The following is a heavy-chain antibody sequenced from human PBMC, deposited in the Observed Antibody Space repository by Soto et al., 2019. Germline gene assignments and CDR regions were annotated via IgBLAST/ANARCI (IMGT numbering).Heavy chain of an antibody. CDR3: ASLDSSSSSRCYYYGMDV. CDR2: IKQDGSEK. CDR1: GFTFSSYW. Sequence: GGSLRLSCAASGFTFSSYWMSWVRQAPGKGLEWVANIKQDGSEKYYVDSVKGRFTISRDNAKNSLYLQMNSLRAEDTAVYYCASLDSSSSSRCYYYGMDVWGQGTTVTVSS. J-gene: IGHJ6*02. V-gene: IGHV3-7*03. D-gene: IGHD6-6*01.